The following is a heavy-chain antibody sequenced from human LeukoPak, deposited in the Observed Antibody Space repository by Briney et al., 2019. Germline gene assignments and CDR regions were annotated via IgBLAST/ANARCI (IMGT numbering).Heavy chain of an antibody. CDR2: IIPIFGTA. J-gene: IGHJ4*02. CDR3: ARHCSGGSCYAVGFDY. Sequence: GASVKVSCKASGGTFSSYAISWVRQAPGQGLEWMGGIIPIFGTANYAQKFQGRVTITADKSTSTAYMELSSLRSEDTAVYYCARHCSGGSCYAVGFDYWGQGTLVTVSS. CDR1: GGTFSSYA. D-gene: IGHD2-15*01. V-gene: IGHV1-69*06.